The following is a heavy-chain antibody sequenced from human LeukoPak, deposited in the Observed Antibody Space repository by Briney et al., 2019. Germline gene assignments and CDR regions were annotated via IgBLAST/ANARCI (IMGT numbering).Heavy chain of an antibody. CDR2: IWYDGRNK. D-gene: IGHD3-22*01. V-gene: IGHV3-33*01. J-gene: IGHJ4*02. Sequence: PAGSLRLSCAASGFTFSDYCMHWVRQAPGKGLEWMAVIWYDGRNKYYSVPEKGRFTISRDNSENMLYLQMNSLRGEDTAVYYCARDYYDRSGYDYWGQGTLVTVSS. CDR1: GFTFSDYC. CDR3: ARDYYDRSGYDY.